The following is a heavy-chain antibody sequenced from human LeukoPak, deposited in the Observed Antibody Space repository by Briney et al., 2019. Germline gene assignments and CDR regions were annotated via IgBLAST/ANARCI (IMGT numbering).Heavy chain of an antibody. V-gene: IGHV3-23*01. CDR1: GFTFSSYA. Sequence: GGSLRLSCAASGFTFSSYAMSWVRQAPGKWLEWVSTISGSGGSTYYADSVKGRFTISRDNSKNTLYLQMNSLRAEDTAVYYCAKVEYSSNIPQHWGQGTLVTVSS. CDR3: AKVEYSSNIPQH. CDR2: ISGSGGST. J-gene: IGHJ1*01. D-gene: IGHD6-13*01.